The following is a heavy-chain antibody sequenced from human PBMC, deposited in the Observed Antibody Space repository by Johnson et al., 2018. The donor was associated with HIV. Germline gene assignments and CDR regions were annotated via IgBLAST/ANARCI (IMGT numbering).Heavy chain of an antibody. CDR1: GFTFSSYD. CDR2: IGTVGDT. Sequence: VQLLESGGGLVQPGGSLRLSCAASGFTFSSYDMHWVRQATGKGLEWVSAIGTVGDTYYVGSVKGRFTISRDNAKNSLYLQVNSLRAGDTAVYYCARACSAAHCYSAQAFDIWCQGTMVTVSS. V-gene: IGHV3-13*01. D-gene: IGHD2-15*01. J-gene: IGHJ3*02. CDR3: ARACSAAHCYSAQAFDI.